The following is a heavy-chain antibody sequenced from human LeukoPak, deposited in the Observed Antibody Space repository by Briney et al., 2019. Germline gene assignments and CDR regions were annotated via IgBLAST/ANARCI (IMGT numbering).Heavy chain of an antibody. CDR3: AKLYVWGSYRPYYFDY. CDR2: ISSSGSTI. D-gene: IGHD3-16*02. CDR1: GFTFSSYE. J-gene: IGHJ4*02. Sequence: PGGSLRLSCAASGFTFSSYEMNWVRQAPGKGLEWVSYISSSGSTIYYADSVKGRFTISRDNAKNSLYLQMNSLRAEDTAVYYCAKLYVWGSYRPYYFDYWGQGTLVTVSS. V-gene: IGHV3-48*03.